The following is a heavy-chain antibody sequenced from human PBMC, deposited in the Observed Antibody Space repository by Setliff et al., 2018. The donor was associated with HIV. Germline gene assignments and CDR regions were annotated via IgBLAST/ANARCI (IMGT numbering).Heavy chain of an antibody. CDR3: ARVGDYDFWSGYHYYMDV. Sequence: GGSLRLSCAASGFTFSSYWMHWVRQAPGKGLVWVSRISGDGRRTNYADSVKGRFTISRDTAKNTLYLQMNRLRAEDTAVYYCARVGDYDFWSGYHYYMDVWGKGTTVTVSS. CDR1: GFTFSSYW. CDR2: ISGDGRRT. D-gene: IGHD3-3*01. V-gene: IGHV3-74*01. J-gene: IGHJ6*03.